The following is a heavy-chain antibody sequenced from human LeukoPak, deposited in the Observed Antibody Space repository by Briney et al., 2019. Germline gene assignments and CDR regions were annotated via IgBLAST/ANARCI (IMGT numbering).Heavy chain of an antibody. D-gene: IGHD4-23*01. CDR3: ARGYGGNSGDYFDY. CDR2: IIPIFGTA. CDR1: GGTFSSYA. Sequence: GASAKVSCKASGGTFSSYAISWVRQAPGQGLEWMGGIIPIFGTANYAQKFQGRVTITTDESTSTAYMELSSLRSEDTAVYYCARGYGGNSGDYFDYWGQGTLVTVSS. J-gene: IGHJ4*02. V-gene: IGHV1-69*05.